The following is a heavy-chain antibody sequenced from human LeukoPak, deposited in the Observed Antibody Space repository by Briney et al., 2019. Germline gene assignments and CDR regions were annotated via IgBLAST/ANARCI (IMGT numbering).Heavy chain of an antibody. CDR3: ARDSPTGGFDY. CDR2: IYYSGST. J-gene: IGHJ4*02. CDR1: GGSFSGYY. D-gene: IGHD4-17*01. Sequence: SETLSLTCAVYGGSFSGYYWSWIRQPPGKGLEWIGYIYYSGSTNYNPSLKSRVTISVDTSKNQFSLKLSSVTAADTAVYYCARDSPTGGFDYWGQGTLVTVSS. V-gene: IGHV4-59*01.